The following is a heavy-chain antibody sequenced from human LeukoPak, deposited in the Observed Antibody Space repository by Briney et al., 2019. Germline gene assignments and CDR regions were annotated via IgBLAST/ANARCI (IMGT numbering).Heavy chain of an antibody. J-gene: IGHJ4*02. D-gene: IGHD3-10*01. CDR3: ARSAYGSGTYSGTYYNFNDY. CDR2: ISGSGGST. V-gene: IGHV3-23*01. Sequence: GGSLRLSCARSGFTISSYAMSWVRQAPGEGLEWVSAISGSGGSTYYADSVKGRFTISRDVSKNALYLQMNSLRAEDTTVYYCARSAYGSGTYSGTYYNFNDYWGQGTLVTASS. CDR1: GFTISSYA.